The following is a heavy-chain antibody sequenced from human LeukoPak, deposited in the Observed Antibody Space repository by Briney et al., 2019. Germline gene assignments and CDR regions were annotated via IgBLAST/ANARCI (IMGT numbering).Heavy chain of an antibody. V-gene: IGHV4-34*01. J-gene: IGHJ6*03. CDR3: ARGGGYCSGGSCYYPSRYYYYMDV. CDR1: GGSFSGYY. D-gene: IGHD2-15*01. CDR2: INHSGST. Sequence: PSETLSLTCAVYGGSFSGYYWSWIRQPPGKGLEWIGEINHSGSTNYNPSLKSRVTISVDTSKNQFSLKLSSVTAADTAVYYCARGGGYCSGGSCYYPSRYYYYMDVWGKGTTVTVSS.